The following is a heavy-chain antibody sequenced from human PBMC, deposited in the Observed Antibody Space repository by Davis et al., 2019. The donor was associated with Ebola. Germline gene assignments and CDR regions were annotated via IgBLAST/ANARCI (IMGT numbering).Heavy chain of an antibody. J-gene: IGHJ4*02. CDR2: INPNSGGT. D-gene: IGHD3-22*01. CDR1: GYTFTGYY. CDR3: AIHGSGYYYFDY. V-gene: IGHV1-2*02. Sequence: ASVKVSCRASGYTFTGYYMHWVRQAPGQGLEWMGWINPNSGGTNYAQKFQGRVTMTRDTSISTAYMELSRLRSDDTAVYYCAIHGSGYYYFDYWGQGTLVTVSS.